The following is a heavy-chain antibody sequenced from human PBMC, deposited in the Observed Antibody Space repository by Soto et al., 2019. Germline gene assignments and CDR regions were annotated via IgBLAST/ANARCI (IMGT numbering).Heavy chain of an antibody. CDR1: EGTIIGYY. D-gene: IGHD3-10*01. Sequence: PLVMMCVRSRVSEGTIIGYYGSWIRQPPGKGLEWIGYIYYSGSTNYNPSLKSRVTISVDTSKNQFSLKLSSVTAADTAVYFCARDSGWPILNFDNWGQGTPVSLSS. J-gene: IGHJ4*02. CDR2: IYYSGST. CDR3: ARDSGWPILNFDN. V-gene: IGHV4-59*01.